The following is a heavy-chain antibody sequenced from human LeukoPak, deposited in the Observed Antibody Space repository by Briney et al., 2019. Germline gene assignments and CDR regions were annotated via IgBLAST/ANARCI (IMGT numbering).Heavy chain of an antibody. CDR1: GGSFSGYY. V-gene: IGHV4-34*01. J-gene: IGHJ4*02. D-gene: IGHD2-21*02. Sequence: SETLSLTCAIYGGSFSGYYWSWIRQPPGKGLEWIGEINHRGSTNYNPPLKSRVTISVDTSRNSFSLELSSVTAADTAVYYCARVGYCGDDCYPFDYWGQGTLTTISS. CDR3: ARVGYCGDDCYPFDY. CDR2: INHRGST.